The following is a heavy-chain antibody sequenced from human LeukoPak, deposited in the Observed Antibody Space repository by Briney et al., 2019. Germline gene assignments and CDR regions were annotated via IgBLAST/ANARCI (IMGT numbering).Heavy chain of an antibody. V-gene: IGHV3-73*01. CDR3: TRQELSGYYY. J-gene: IGHJ4*02. D-gene: IGHD3-22*01. Sequence: GGSLRLSCAASGFTFSGSAMHWVRQASGKGLEWVGRIRSKANSYATAYAASVKGRFTISRDVSKNTAYLQMNSLKTEDTAVYYCTRQELSGYYYWGQGTLVTVSS. CDR1: GFTFSGSA. CDR2: IRSKANSYAT.